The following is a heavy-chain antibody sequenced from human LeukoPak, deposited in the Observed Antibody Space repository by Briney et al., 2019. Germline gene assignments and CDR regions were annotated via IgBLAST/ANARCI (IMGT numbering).Heavy chain of an antibody. J-gene: IGHJ4*02. Sequence: SVKVSCKASGGTFSSYAISWVRQAPGQGLEWMGGIIPIFGTANYAQKFQGRVTITADKSTSTAYMELSSLRSEDTAVYYCARALYPPGGYFDYWGQGTLVTVSS. V-gene: IGHV1-69*06. CDR1: GGTFSSYA. D-gene: IGHD3-10*01. CDR3: ARALYPPGGYFDY. CDR2: IIPIFGTA.